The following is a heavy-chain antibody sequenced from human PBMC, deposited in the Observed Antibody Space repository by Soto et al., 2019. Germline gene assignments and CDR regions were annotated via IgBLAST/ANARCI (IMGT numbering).Heavy chain of an antibody. Sequence: PGGSLRLSCAASGFTFSSYAMSWVRQAPGKGLEWVSAISGSGGSTYYADSVKGRFTISRDNSKNTLYLQMNSLRAEDTAVYYCAKPSDFWSGYYSNDYYGMDVWGQGTTVTVSS. CDR1: GFTFSSYA. CDR3: AKPSDFWSGYYSNDYYGMDV. CDR2: ISGSGGST. J-gene: IGHJ6*02. V-gene: IGHV3-23*01. D-gene: IGHD3-3*01.